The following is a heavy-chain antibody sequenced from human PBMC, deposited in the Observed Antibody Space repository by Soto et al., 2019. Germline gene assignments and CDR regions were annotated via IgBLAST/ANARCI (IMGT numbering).Heavy chain of an antibody. CDR3: ARDRLSGSVADAFDI. V-gene: IGHV3-33*01. CDR1: GFTFSSYG. CDR2: IWYDGSNK. J-gene: IGHJ3*02. Sequence: QVQLVESRGGVVQPGRSLRLSCAASGFTFSSYGMHWVRQAPGKGLEWVAVIWYDGSNKYYADSVKGRFTISRDNSKNTLYLQMNSLRAEDTAVYYCARDRLSGSVADAFDIWGQGTMVTVSS. D-gene: IGHD2-15*01.